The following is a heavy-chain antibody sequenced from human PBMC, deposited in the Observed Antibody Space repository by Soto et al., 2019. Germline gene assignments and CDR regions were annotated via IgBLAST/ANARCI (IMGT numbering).Heavy chain of an antibody. D-gene: IGHD2-2*01. V-gene: IGHV1-46*01. Sequence: GASVKVSCKASGYTFTSYYMHWVRQAPGQGLEWMGIINPSGGSTSYAQKFQGRVTMTRDTSTSTVYMELSSLRSEGTAVYYCARDPSVVVPAATFDYWGQGTLVTVSS. J-gene: IGHJ4*02. CDR2: INPSGGST. CDR1: GYTFTSYY. CDR3: ARDPSVVVPAATFDY.